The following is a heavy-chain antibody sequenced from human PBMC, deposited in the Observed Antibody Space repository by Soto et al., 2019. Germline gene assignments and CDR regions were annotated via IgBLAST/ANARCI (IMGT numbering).Heavy chain of an antibody. CDR2: IYYSGST. J-gene: IGHJ5*02. Sequence: QVQLQESGPGLVKPSQTLSLTCTVSGGSISSGGYYWSWIRQHPGKGLEGIGYIYYSGSTYYNPSLXTXXKIAVYTSKTLFSLKLNSVTAESTSWYFCARSVRPWVQGTLVTFSS. V-gene: IGHV4-31*03. D-gene: IGHD2-8*01. CDR3: ARSVRP. CDR1: GGSISSGGYY.